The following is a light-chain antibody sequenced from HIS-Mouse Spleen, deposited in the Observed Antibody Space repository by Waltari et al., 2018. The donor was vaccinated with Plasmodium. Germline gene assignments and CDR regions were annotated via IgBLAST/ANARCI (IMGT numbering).Light chain of an antibody. J-gene: IGKJ1*01. V-gene: IGKV3-15*01. CDR3: QQYNNWPRGT. Sequence: EIVMTQSPATLSVSPGERATLSCRASQSVSSNFAWYQQKPGQAPRLLIYGASTRATGMPARFSGSGSGTEFTLTISSMQSEDFAVYYCQQYNNWPRGTFGQGTKVEIK. CDR1: QSVSSN. CDR2: GAS.